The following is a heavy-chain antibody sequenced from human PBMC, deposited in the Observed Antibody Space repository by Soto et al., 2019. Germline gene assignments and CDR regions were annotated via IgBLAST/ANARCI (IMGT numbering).Heavy chain of an antibody. J-gene: IGHJ3*02. CDR1: GFTFSRYW. D-gene: IGHD5-18*01. CDR2: IKQDGTEK. V-gene: IGHV3-7*01. CDR3: ARGDTPMITGMDSFDI. Sequence: GGSLRLACAASGFTFSRYWMNWVRQAPGKGLEWVANIKQDGTEKNYVDSVKGRFTISRDNARNSLYLQMDSLRAEDTAVYFCARGDTPMITGMDSFDIWGQGTMVTVSS.